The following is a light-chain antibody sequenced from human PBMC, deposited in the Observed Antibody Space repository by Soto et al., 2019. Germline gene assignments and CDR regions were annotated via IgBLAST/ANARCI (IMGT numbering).Light chain of an antibody. Sequence: QSVLTQPPSVSGSPGQSVAISCTGTSSDVGSYNRVSWYQQPPGTAPKLMIYEVSNRPSGVPDRFSGSKSGNTASLTISGLQAEDEADYYCSSYTSSSTYVFGTGNKLTVL. V-gene: IGLV2-18*02. CDR1: SSDVGSYNR. J-gene: IGLJ1*01. CDR3: SSYTSSSTYV. CDR2: EVS.